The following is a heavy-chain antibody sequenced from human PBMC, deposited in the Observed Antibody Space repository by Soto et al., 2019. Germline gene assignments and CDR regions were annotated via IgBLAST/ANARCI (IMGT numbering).Heavy chain of an antibody. J-gene: IGHJ4*01. CDR2: IKEDGSEK. Sequence: EVQLVESGGGLVQPGGSLRLSCAASGFTFSSYWMSWVRQAPGKGLEWVANIKEDGSEKYYVDSVKGRFTISRDNAKNSLYLQMNSLRAEDTAVYYCARDRGMYSTSSLDYWGHGTLVTVSS. CDR1: GFTFSSYW. D-gene: IGHD6-6*01. CDR3: ARDRGMYSTSSLDY. V-gene: IGHV3-7*01.